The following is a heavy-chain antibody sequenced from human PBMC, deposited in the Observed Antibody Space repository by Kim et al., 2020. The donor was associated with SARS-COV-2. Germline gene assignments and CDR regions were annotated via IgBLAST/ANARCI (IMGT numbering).Heavy chain of an antibody. Sequence: SETLSLTCTVSGGSISSGGYYWSWIRQHPGKGLEWIGYIYYSGSTYYNPSLKSRVTISVDTSKNQFSLKLSSVTAADTAVYYCARAGVPRYDAFDIWGQGTMVTVSS. J-gene: IGHJ3*02. CDR3: ARAGVPRYDAFDI. CDR2: IYYSGST. CDR1: GGSISSGGYY. V-gene: IGHV4-31*03. D-gene: IGHD7-27*01.